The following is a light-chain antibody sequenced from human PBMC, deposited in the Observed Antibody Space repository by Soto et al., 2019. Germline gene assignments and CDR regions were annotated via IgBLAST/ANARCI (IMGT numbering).Light chain of an antibody. Sequence: DIQMTQSPSSLSSSVGYRFTISCQASQDVKNYLNWYKQKTGKDPKLLIYDASNLERGVPSRFSGSGTGKEYTFTISSLQAEDNGTYYCQQYENLPLTFGGGTKVDIK. CDR1: QDVKNY. V-gene: IGKV1-33*01. J-gene: IGKJ4*01. CDR2: DAS. CDR3: QQYENLPLT.